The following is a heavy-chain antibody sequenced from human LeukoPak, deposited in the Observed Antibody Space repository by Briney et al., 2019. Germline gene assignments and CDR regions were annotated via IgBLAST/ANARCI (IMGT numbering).Heavy chain of an antibody. CDR3: ARSGYDSSGSRFDY. Sequence: SETLPLTCAVYGGSFSGYYWSWIRQPPGKGLEWIGEINHSGSTNYNPSLKSRVTISVDTSKNQFSLKLSSVTAADTAVYYCARSGYDSSGSRFDYWGQGTLVTVSS. CDR1: GGSFSGYY. D-gene: IGHD3-22*01. CDR2: INHSGST. V-gene: IGHV4-34*01. J-gene: IGHJ4*02.